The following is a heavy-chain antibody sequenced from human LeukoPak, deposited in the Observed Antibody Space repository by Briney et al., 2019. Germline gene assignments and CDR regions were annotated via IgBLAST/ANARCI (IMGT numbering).Heavy chain of an antibody. CDR3: ASQGITMIKDY. J-gene: IGHJ4*02. D-gene: IGHD3-22*01. V-gene: IGHV3-30*19. CDR2: ISYDGSDK. CDR1: GFTFSSYG. Sequence: GRSLRLSCAASGFTFSSYGMHWVRQAAGKGLEWVAVISYDGSDKYYADSVKGRFTISRDNSQNTLYLQMNSLRAEDTAVYYCASQGITMIKDYWGQGTLVTVSS.